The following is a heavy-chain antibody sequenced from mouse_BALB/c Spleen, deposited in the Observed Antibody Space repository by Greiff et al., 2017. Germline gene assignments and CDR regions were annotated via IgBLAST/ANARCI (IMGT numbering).Heavy chain of an antibody. J-gene: IGHJ4*01. V-gene: IGHV5-9-4*01. D-gene: IGHD1-2*01. CDR2: ISSGGSYT. Sequence: EVKLVESGGGLVKPGGSLKLSCAASGFTFSSYAMSWVRQSPEKRLEWVAEISSGGSYTYYPDTVTGRFTISRDNAKNTLYLEMSSLRSEDTAMYYCARGTATVDYYAMDYWGQGTSVTVSS. CDR1: GFTFSSYA. CDR3: ARGTATVDYYAMDY.